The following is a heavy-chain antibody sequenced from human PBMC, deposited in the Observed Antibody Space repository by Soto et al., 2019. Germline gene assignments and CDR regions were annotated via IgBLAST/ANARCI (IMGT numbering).Heavy chain of an antibody. Sequence: QVPLVQSGAEVKKPESSVKVSCKASGGTFSSYAISWVRQAPGQGLEWMGGIIPIFGTPNYAQKFQGRVTITADESSSTAYMELSSLRSEDTAVYYCARVGGYSGYDWGELQYWGQGTLVTVSS. V-gene: IGHV1-69*01. J-gene: IGHJ4*02. CDR3: ARVGGYSGYDWGELQY. CDR1: GGTFSSYA. D-gene: IGHD5-12*01. CDR2: IIPIFGTP.